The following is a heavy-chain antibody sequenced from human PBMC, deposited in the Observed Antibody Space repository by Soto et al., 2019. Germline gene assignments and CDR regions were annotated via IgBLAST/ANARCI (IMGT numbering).Heavy chain of an antibody. V-gene: IGHV3-64*01. Sequence: EVQLVESGGGLVQPGGSLRLSCAASGFTFSSYAMHWVRQAPGKGLAYVSAISSNGGSTYYANSVKGRFTISRDNSKNTLYLHLGSMIAEDMAVYYCARGPGYYFGCWGQGTLGTVSS. CDR3: ARGPGYYFGC. CDR1: GFTFSSYA. CDR2: ISSNGGST. J-gene: IGHJ4*02.